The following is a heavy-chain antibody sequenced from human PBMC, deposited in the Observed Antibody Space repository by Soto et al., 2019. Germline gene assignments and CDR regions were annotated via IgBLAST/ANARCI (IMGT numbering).Heavy chain of an antibody. Sequence: PSETLCLTYTVSGGSISGYYWSWIRQPPGKGLEWIGYIYYSGSTNYNPSLKSRVTISVDTSKNQFSLKLSSVTAADTAVYYCARDAYYYDSSGYYYGRGVNGMDVWGQGTTVTVSS. CDR3: ARDAYYYDSSGYYYGRGVNGMDV. D-gene: IGHD3-22*01. CDR2: IYYSGST. V-gene: IGHV4-59*01. CDR1: GGSISGYY. J-gene: IGHJ6*02.